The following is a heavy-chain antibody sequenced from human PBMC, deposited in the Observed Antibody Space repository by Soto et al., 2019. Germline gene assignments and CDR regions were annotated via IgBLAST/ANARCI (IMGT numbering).Heavy chain of an antibody. D-gene: IGHD6-13*01. CDR1: GYTFINFD. CDR3: ARMASAGKLNWFDP. V-gene: IGHV1-8*02. Sequence: ASVKASCKASGYTFINFDISWVRQAAGQGLEWLGWMNPGGGKTGYASKFQGRVAMTRDASTGTSHLELSSLTSDDTAVYYCARMASAGKLNWFDPWRQGSLVTFSS. J-gene: IGHJ5*02. CDR2: MNPGGGKT.